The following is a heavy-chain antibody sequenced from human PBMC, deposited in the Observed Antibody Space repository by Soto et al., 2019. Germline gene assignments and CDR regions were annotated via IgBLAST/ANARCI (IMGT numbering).Heavy chain of an antibody. CDR2: ISSSGDLI. CDR1: GFTFSSYE. CDR3: AKLPWEVAPS. D-gene: IGHD1-26*01. V-gene: IGHV3-48*03. J-gene: IGHJ5*02. Sequence: GSLRLSCAASGFTFSSYEMNWVRQAPGRGLEWISYISSSGDLIYYADSVRGRFTVSRDSAKNSMYLQMNSLEAEDTAVYYCAKLPWEVAPSWGQGTLDTVSS.